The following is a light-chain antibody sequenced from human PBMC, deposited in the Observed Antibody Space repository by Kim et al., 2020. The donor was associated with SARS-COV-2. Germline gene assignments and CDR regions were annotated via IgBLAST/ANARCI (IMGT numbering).Light chain of an antibody. CDR2: GNN. CDR3: AAWDDSLNGVV. CDR1: SSNIGSNT. V-gene: IGLV1-44*01. J-gene: IGLJ2*01. Sequence: QSVLTQPPSASGTPGQRVTIACSGSSSNIGSNTVYWYQHLPGTAPKLLIYGNNQRPSGVPDRFSGSKSGTSASLAISGLQSEDEADYYCAAWDDSLNGVVFGGGTQLTVL.